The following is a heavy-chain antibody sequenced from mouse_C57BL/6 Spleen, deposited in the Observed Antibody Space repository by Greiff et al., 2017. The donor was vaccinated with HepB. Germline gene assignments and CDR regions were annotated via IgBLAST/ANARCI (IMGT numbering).Heavy chain of an antibody. D-gene: IGHD1-1*01. CDR3: VRRDYYGSRAMDY. J-gene: IGHJ4*01. V-gene: IGHV10-1*01. CDR1: GFSFNTYA. CDR2: IRSKSNNYAT. Sequence: EVQRVESGGGLVQPKGSLKLSCAASGFSFNTYAMNWVRQAPGKGLEWVARIRSKSNNYATYYADSVKDRFTISRDDSESMLYLQMNNLKTEDTAMYYCVRRDYYGSRAMDYWGQGTSVTVSS.